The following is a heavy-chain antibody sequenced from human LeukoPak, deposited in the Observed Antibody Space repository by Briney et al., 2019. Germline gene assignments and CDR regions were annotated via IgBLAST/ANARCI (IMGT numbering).Heavy chain of an antibody. CDR2: TYYRSKWYN. V-gene: IGHV6-1*01. J-gene: IGHJ4*02. CDR1: GDSVSSNSAA. D-gene: IGHD6-19*01. CDR3: ARGGAEQWLDNYFDY. Sequence: SQTLSLTCAISGDSVSSNSAAWNWIRQSPPRGLEWLGRTYYRSKWYNDYAVSVKSRITINPDTSKNQFSLQLNSVTPEDTAVYYCARGGAEQWLDNYFDYWGQGTLVTVSS.